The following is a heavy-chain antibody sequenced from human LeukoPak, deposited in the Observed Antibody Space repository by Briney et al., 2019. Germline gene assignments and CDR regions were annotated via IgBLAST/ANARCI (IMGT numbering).Heavy chain of an antibody. Sequence: GGSLRLSCAASGFTFSSHAMNWVRHAPGQGLEWVSGITGNGENTYYANSVRGRFTISRDNSRDTQDLHMNSLRAEDTAVYYCAKVGVVGDGRGYSKYYSDYWGQGTLVSVSS. CDR1: GFTFSSHA. D-gene: IGHD3-22*01. CDR2: ITGNGENT. V-gene: IGHV3-23*01. J-gene: IGHJ4*02. CDR3: AKVGVVGDGRGYSKYYSDY.